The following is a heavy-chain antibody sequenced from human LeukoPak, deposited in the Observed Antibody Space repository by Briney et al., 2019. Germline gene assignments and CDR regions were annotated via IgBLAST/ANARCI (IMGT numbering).Heavy chain of an antibody. CDR2: IYYSGST. J-gene: IGHJ4*02. V-gene: IGHV4-59*01. CDR3: ARDQSWLDY. CDR1: GGSISSYY. Sequence: TSETLSLTCTVSGGSISSYYWSWIRQPPGKGLEWIGYIYYSGSTNYNPSLKSRVTISVDTSKNQFSLKLSSVTAADTAVYYCARDQSWLDYWGQGTLVTVSS.